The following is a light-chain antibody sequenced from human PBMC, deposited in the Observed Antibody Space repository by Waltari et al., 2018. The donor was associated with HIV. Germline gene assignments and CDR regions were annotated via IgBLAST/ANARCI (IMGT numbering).Light chain of an antibody. CDR2: EVS. Sequence: QSALTQPASVSGSPGQSITISCTGTRSDVGGYNYVSWYQQHPGKAPKLMIYEVSNRPSGFSNRFSGSKAGNTASLTISGLQAEDEADYYCSSYTSSSTRVVFGGGTKLTVL. V-gene: IGLV2-14*01. CDR1: RSDVGGYNY. J-gene: IGLJ2*01. CDR3: SSYTSSSTRVV.